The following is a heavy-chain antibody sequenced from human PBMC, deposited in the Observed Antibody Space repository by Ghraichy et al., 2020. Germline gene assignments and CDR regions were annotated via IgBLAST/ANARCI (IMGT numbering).Heavy chain of an antibody. CDR3: ARDYGSGSYEY. CDR2: IFHSGST. J-gene: IGHJ4*02. D-gene: IGHD3-10*01. Sequence: SETLSLTCTVSGGSIRSYFWSWIRQPPGKGLVWIGYIFHSGSTSYNPSLKSRVTISVDTSKNQFSLKLNSLTAADTAVYYCARDYGSGSYEYWGQGTLVTVSS. CDR1: GGSIRSYF. V-gene: IGHV4-59*01.